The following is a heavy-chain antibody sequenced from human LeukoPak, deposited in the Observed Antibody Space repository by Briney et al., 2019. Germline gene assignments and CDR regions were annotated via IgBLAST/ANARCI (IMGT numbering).Heavy chain of an antibody. Sequence: ASVKVSCKASGYTAIDYCMHWVRQAPGQGLEWMGMINPTSGSTDYAQTFQGRVTMTRDTPTSVFYMEMNGLTSDDTAVYYCARDGGGWLDPRGQGTLVTVSS. J-gene: IGHJ5*02. D-gene: IGHD3-16*01. V-gene: IGHV1-46*01. CDR2: INPTSGST. CDR3: ARDGGGWLDP. CDR1: GYTAIDYC.